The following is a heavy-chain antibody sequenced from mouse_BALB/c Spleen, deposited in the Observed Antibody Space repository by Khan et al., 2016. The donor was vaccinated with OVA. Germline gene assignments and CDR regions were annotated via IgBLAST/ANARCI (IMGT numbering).Heavy chain of an antibody. CDR3: ARLAYYYNSEGFAY. Sequence: EVELVESGGELVKPGGSLKLSCVASGFTFSTYGMSWVRQTPDLRLKWVATISSGGHYTYFQDSVKGQFTISSDNAKNTLYLQMSSLKSEDTAIYYCARLAYYYNSEGFAYWGQGTLVTVSA. V-gene: IGHV5-6*01. CDR1: GFTFSTYG. D-gene: IGHD1-1*01. CDR2: ISSGGHYT. J-gene: IGHJ3*01.